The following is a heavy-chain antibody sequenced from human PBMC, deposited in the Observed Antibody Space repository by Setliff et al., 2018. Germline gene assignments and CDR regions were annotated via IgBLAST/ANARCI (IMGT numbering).Heavy chain of an antibody. J-gene: IGHJ4*02. D-gene: IGHD5-12*01. CDR1: GYTFTSYD. V-gene: IGHV1-8*01. Sequence: GASVKVSCKTSGYTFTSYDINWVRQATGQGLEWMGWMNPNSGNTGYAQKFQGRVTMTRNTSISTAYMELRSLRSDDTAIYYCARGGYRATRASPSDYWGQGALVTVSS. CDR2: MNPNSGNT. CDR3: ARGGYRATRASPSDY.